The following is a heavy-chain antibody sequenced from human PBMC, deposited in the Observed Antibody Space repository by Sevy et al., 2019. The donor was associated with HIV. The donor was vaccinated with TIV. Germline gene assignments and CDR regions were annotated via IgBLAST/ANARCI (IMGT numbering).Heavy chain of an antibody. D-gene: IGHD6-19*01. Sequence: GGSLRLSCVASGFNLENFWMNWVRQAPGKGPEWVANIRQDGSEIYYVASVKGRFTISRDNARNLVYLQMNSLRVEDTALYYCVRAIQSDGSFWGQGALVTVSS. V-gene: IGHV3-7*01. CDR3: VRAIQSDGSF. CDR1: GFNLENFW. J-gene: IGHJ4*02. CDR2: IRQDGSEI.